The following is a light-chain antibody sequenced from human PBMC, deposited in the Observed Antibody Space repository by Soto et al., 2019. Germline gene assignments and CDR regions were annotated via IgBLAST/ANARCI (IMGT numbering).Light chain of an antibody. CDR2: GAS. J-gene: IGKJ4*01. CDR1: QSVRYNF. V-gene: IGKV3-20*01. CDR3: QQYGSSPLT. Sequence: EIVLTQSPGTLSLSPGERATLSCRASQSVRYNFLAWYQQKPVQAPRLLIYGASSRATGIPDRFSGSGSGTDFTLSISRLEPEDFAVYYCQQYGSSPLTFGGGTKVEIK.